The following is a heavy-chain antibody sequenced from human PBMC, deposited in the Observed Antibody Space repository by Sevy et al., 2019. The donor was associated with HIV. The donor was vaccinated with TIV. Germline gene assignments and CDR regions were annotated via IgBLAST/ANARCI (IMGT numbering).Heavy chain of an antibody. CDR1: GYTFTSYG. D-gene: IGHD1-1*01. V-gene: IGHV1-18*01. CDR2: ISAYNGKG. Sequence: ASVKVSCKASGYTFTSYGISWVRQAPGQGLEWMGWISAYNGKGNYAQKFQGRVTMTTDTSRSTAYMELRSLRSDDTAVYYCAREGWNELYGMDVWGQGTTVTVSS. J-gene: IGHJ6*02. CDR3: AREGWNELYGMDV.